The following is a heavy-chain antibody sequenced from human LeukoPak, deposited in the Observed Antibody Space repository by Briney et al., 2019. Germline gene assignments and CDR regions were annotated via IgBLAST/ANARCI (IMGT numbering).Heavy chain of an antibody. J-gene: IGHJ5*02. V-gene: IGHV4-30-2*01. CDR3: ARDHRVPYDDRGDGWFDP. CDR2: IYHSGST. CDR1: GGSIGSGGYY. D-gene: IGHD4-17*01. Sequence: SETLSLTCTVSGGSIGSGGYYWSWIRQPPGKGLEWIGYIYHSGSTYYNPSLKSRVTISVDTSKNQFSLKLSSVTAADTAMYYCARDHRVPYDDRGDGWFDPWDQGILVIVSS.